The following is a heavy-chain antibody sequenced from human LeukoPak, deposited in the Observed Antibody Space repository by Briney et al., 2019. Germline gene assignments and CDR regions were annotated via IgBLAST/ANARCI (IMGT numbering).Heavy chain of an antibody. J-gene: IGHJ4*02. CDR1: GFTFSSYW. CDR3: ARDGGLWVSAHWGDS. CDR2: MKQGGSEK. D-gene: IGHD7-27*01. Sequence: GGSLRLSCAASGFTFSSYWMNWVRQAPGKGLEWVASMKQGGSEKYYVDSVKGRFTISRDNAKNSLYLQMNSLRAEDTAVYYCARDGGLWVSAHWGDSWGRGTLVTVSS. V-gene: IGHV3-7*03.